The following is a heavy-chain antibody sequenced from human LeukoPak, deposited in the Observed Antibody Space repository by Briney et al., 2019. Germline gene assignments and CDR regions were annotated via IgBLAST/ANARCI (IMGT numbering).Heavy chain of an antibody. CDR3: ARGPAAITIGEY. D-gene: IGHD2-2*01. Sequence: PGRSLRLSCAASGFTFSSYAMHWVRQAPGKGLEWVAVISYDGSNKYYADSVKGRFTISRDNSKNTLYLQMNSLRAEDTAAYYCARGPAAITIGEYWGQGTLVTVSS. V-gene: IGHV3-30-3*01. CDR2: ISYDGSNK. CDR1: GFTFSSYA. J-gene: IGHJ4*02.